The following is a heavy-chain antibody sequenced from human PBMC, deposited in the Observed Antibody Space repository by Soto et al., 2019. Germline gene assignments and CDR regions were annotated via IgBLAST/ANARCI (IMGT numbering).Heavy chain of an antibody. D-gene: IGHD3-10*01. CDR2: ISGSGTTP. J-gene: IGHJ6*02. Sequence: EVQLVDSGGGLVQPGDSLRLSCVASGLTFNSYDMNWVRQAPGEGLEWVSGISGSGTTPYYADSVRGRFTISRDNSKNTLYLQMDNLRAEDTAVYYCAIPGVIIPRQYFYGMDVWGQGTTVTVSS. CDR3: AIPGVIIPRQYFYGMDV. V-gene: IGHV3-23*04. CDR1: GLTFNSYD.